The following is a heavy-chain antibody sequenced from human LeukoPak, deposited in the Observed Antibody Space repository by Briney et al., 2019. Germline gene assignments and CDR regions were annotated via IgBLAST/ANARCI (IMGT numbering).Heavy chain of an antibody. V-gene: IGHV4-34*01. Sequence: SETLSLICAVYGGSFSGYYWSWIRQPPGKGLEWIGEINHSGSTNYNPSLKSRVTISVDTSKNQFSLKLSSVTAADTAVYYCARVLAAAGNNWFDPWGQGTLVTVSS. D-gene: IGHD6-13*01. J-gene: IGHJ5*02. CDR1: GGSFSGYY. CDR3: ARVLAAAGNNWFDP. CDR2: INHSGST.